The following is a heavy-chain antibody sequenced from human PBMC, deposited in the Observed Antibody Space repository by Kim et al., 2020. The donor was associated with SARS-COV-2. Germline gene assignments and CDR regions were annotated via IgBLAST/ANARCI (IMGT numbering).Heavy chain of an antibody. CDR2: INHSGST. Sequence: SETLSLTCAVYGGSFSGYYWSWIRQPPGKGLEWIGEINHSGSTNYNPSLKSRVTISVDTSKNQFSLKLSSVTAADTAVYYCARGRYSSSWSGPHWYFDL. J-gene: IGHJ2*01. CDR3: ARGRYSSSWSGPHWYFDL. CDR1: GGSFSGYY. V-gene: IGHV4-34*01. D-gene: IGHD6-13*01.